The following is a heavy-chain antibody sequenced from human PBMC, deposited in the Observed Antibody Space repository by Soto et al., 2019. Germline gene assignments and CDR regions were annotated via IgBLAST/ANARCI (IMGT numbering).Heavy chain of an antibody. CDR1: QYXFMNFL. CDR2: IFPADSDT. J-gene: IGHJ6*02. D-gene: IGHD4-4*01. V-gene: IGHV5-51*01. CDR3: TATLTSAMDV. Sequence: EXLHISCKCSQYXFMNFLFVWVRHMPGKGLECMGIIFPADSDTRFSPSFQGRVTISVYKSTYTAYMKWSSLEASDTAIYYCTATLTSAMDVWGQGIPGTVSS.